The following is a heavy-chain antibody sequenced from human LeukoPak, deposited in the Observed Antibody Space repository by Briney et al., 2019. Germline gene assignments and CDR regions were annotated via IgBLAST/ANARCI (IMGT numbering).Heavy chain of an antibody. CDR1: GFTFSSYG. D-gene: IGHD6-19*01. Sequence: PGGSLRLSCAASGFTFSSYGMHWVRQAPGKGLEWVAVIWYDGSDKYYADSVKGRFTISRDNSKNTLYLQMNSLRAEDTAVYYCARDHSSGWYSTFQHWGQGTLVTVSS. J-gene: IGHJ1*01. CDR2: IWYDGSDK. CDR3: ARDHSSGWYSTFQH. V-gene: IGHV3-33*01.